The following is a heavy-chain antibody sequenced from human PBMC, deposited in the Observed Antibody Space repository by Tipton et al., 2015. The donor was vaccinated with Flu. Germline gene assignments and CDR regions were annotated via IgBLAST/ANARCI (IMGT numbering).Heavy chain of an antibody. CDR1: GGSFSGYY. CDR2: INPSGST. Sequence: TLSLTCAVYGGSFSGYYWTWIRQPPGKGPEWIGEINPSGSTNYNPSLKSRVTISVDTSKNQFSLKVTSLTAADTAVYYCARGSGFANAYLDSWGRGTLVTVSS. V-gene: IGHV4-34*01. J-gene: IGHJ4*02. CDR3: ARGSGFANAYLDS. D-gene: IGHD6-19*01.